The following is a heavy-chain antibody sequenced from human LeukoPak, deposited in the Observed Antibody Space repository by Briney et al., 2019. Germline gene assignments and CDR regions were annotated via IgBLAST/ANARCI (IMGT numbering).Heavy chain of an antibody. J-gene: IGHJ4*02. CDR3: ARRRDSGSLQHFDY. CDR1: GFTFSDYY. D-gene: IGHD1-26*01. Sequence: GGSLRLSCAAPGFTFSDYYMSWIRQAPGKGLEWVSYISSSGTTIYYADSVKGRFTISRDNAKNSLYLQMNSLRAEDTAVYYCARRRDSGSLQHFDYWGQGTLVTVSS. CDR2: ISSSGTTI. V-gene: IGHV3-11*01.